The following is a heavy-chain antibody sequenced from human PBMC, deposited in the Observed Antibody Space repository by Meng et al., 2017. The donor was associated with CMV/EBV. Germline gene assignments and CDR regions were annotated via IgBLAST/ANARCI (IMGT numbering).Heavy chain of an antibody. D-gene: IGHD2-2*01. CDR2: IYSGGSST. CDR3: AYQRRTYYYYGMDV. J-gene: IGHJ6*02. CDR1: GFTFSSYA. V-gene: IGHV3-23*03. Sequence: GESLKISCAASGFTFSSYAMSWVRQAPGQGLEWVSVIYSGGSSTYYADSVKGRFTISRDNSKNTLYLQMNSLRAEDTAVYYCAYQRRTYYYYGMDVWGQGTTVTVSS.